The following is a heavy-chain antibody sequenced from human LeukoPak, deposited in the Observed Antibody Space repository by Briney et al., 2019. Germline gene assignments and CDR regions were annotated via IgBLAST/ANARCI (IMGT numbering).Heavy chain of an antibody. CDR3: AKDTRYSGSYYFVFDY. J-gene: IGHJ4*02. V-gene: IGHV3-23*01. CDR2: ISGSGGST. Sequence: PGGSLRLSCAASEFTFSSYAMSWVRQAPGKGLEWVSAISGSGGSTYYADSVKGRFTISRDNSKNTLYLQMNSLRAEDTAVYYCAKDTRYSGSYYFVFDYWGQGTLVTVSS. D-gene: IGHD1-26*01. CDR1: EFTFSSYA.